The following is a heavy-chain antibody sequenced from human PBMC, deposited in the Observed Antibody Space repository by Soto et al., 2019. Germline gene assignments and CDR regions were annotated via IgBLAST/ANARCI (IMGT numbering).Heavy chain of an antibody. V-gene: IGHV3-23*01. CDR1: GFPFSNHA. D-gene: IGHD2-15*01. CDR2: ISDGGDLI. CDR3: AKMKGTGLAAKNFDF. Sequence: PVGSLRLSCAASGFPFSNHAMSWVRQAPGKGLEWVSGISDGGDLIYYADSMKGRFSMSRDNSENMLYLQMTNLRAEDTAIYFCAKMKGTGLAAKNFDFWGPGTMVTVYS. J-gene: IGHJ4*02.